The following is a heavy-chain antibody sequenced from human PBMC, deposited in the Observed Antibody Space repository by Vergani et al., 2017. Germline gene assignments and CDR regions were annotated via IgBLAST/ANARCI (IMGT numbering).Heavy chain of an antibody. CDR1: GFTFSSYA. V-gene: IGHV3-23*01. CDR3: ARADCSSTSCYLVDY. Sequence: EVQLLESGGGLVQPGGSLRLSCAASGFTFSSYAMSWVRQAPGKGLEWVSAISGSGGSTYYADSVKGRFTISRDNSKNTLYLQMNSLRAEDTAVYYCARADCSSTSCYLVDYWGQGTLVTVSS. D-gene: IGHD2-2*01. J-gene: IGHJ4*02. CDR2: ISGSGGST.